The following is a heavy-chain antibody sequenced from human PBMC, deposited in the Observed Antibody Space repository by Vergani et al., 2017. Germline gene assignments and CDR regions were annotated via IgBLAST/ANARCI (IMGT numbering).Heavy chain of an antibody. J-gene: IGHJ3*02. Sequence: QVQLQESGPGLVKPSETLSLTCTVSGGSITNNFWSWIRRPPGKGLEWIGYIHHSGATNSKSSLRSRVSISIDTSTSSFSLRLSSVTTADTAMYYCARDTFHVDSENYDDVFDSGGQGTMVIVSS. CDR3: ARDTFHVDSENYDDVFDS. V-gene: IGHV4-59*01. CDR1: GGSITNNF. CDR2: IHHSGAT. D-gene: IGHD3-16*01.